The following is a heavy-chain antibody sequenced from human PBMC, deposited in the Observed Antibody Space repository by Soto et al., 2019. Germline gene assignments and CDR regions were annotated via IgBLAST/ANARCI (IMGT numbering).Heavy chain of an antibody. Sequence: QVQLVQSGAEVKQPWSSVKVSCKTSGGTFSTYAIYWVRQAPGQGLEWMGAIIPLFGTADYAQKFQGRVTITADESTSTAYMELSSLRSEDTAVYYCARPKGSYSSGYYYFDYWGQGTLVTVSS. J-gene: IGHJ4*02. CDR1: GGTFSTYA. CDR2: IIPLFGTA. D-gene: IGHD6-19*01. V-gene: IGHV1-69*01. CDR3: ARPKGSYSSGYYYFDY.